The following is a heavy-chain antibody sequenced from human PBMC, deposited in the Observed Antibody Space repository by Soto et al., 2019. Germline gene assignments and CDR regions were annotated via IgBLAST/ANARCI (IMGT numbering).Heavy chain of an antibody. CDR3: AREAGWLRWGNWFDP. Sequence: GGSLRLSCAASGFTFSSYAMHWVRQAPGKGLEWVAVISYDGSNKYYADSVKGRFTISRDNSKNTLYLQMNSLRAEDTAVYYCAREAGWLRWGNWFDPWGQGTLVTVSS. V-gene: IGHV3-30-3*01. J-gene: IGHJ5*02. D-gene: IGHD5-12*01. CDR1: GFTFSSYA. CDR2: ISYDGSNK.